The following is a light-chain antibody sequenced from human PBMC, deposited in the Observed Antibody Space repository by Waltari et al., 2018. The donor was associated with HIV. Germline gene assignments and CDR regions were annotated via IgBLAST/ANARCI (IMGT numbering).Light chain of an antibody. CDR1: SSNY. CDR3: CSFAGSYSYV. V-gene: IGLV2-11*01. J-gene: IGLJ1*01. CDR2: DVS. Sequence: QSALTQPRSVSGSPGQSVTISCTGTSSNYVSWYQQHPGKAPKVIIYDVSKRPSGVPYRFSGSKSGNTASLTISGLQAEDEADYYCCSFAGSYSYVFGTGTKVTVL.